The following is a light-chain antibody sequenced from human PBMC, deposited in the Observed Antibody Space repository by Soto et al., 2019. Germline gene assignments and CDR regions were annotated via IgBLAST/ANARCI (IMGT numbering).Light chain of an antibody. CDR1: SSDVGGYNY. Sequence: QSALTQPASVSGSPGQSITISCTGTSSDVGGYNYVSWYQQHPGKAPKLMIYEVSNRPSGVSNRFSGSKSGNTASLTISGRQAEDEADYYLSSYTSSSTTDVFGNGTKVTVL. CDR2: EVS. CDR3: SSYTSSSTTDV. J-gene: IGLJ1*01. V-gene: IGLV2-14*01.